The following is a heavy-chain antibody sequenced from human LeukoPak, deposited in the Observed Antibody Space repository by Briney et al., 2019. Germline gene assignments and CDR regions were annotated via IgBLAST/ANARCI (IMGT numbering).Heavy chain of an antibody. Sequence: PSETLPHTCTVSGGSINNYYWSCIRQPPGKGLEWIGYIYYNGNTTYSPSLKSRVTMSVDTSKNQFSLKVSSVTAADTAVYYCARVEKYYDRSIHYLDYWGQGALVTVSS. D-gene: IGHD3-22*01. CDR1: GGSINNYY. V-gene: IGHV4-59*12. CDR3: ARVEKYYDRSIHYLDY. CDR2: IYYNGNT. J-gene: IGHJ4*02.